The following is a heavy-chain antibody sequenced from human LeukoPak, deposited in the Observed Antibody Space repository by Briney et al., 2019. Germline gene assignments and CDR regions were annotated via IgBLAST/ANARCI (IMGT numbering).Heavy chain of an antibody. CDR2: IYYSGST. V-gene: IGHV4-59*01. J-gene: IGHJ5*02. CDR3: ARINLPGGTNWIDP. CDR1: GGSISSYY. Sequence: SETLSLTCTVSGGSISSYYWSWLRHPPGQGLVWIGYIYYSGSTNYNPSLKSRVTISVDTSKNQFSLKLSSVTAADTAVYYCARINLPGGTNWIDPWGKGTLVTVSS. D-gene: IGHD7-27*01.